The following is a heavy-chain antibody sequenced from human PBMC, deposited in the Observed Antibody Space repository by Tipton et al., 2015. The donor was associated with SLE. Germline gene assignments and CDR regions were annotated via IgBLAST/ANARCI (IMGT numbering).Heavy chain of an antibody. D-gene: IGHD6-19*01. CDR2: INHSGST. Sequence: SLRLSCAVSGGSISSSNWWSWVRQPPGKGLEWIGEINHSGSTNYNPSLKSRVTISVDTSKHQFSLKLSSVTAADTAVYYCARGGWYYFDFWGQGTLVTVSS. V-gene: IGHV4-4*02. CDR3: ARGGWYYFDF. CDR1: GGSISSSNW. J-gene: IGHJ4*02.